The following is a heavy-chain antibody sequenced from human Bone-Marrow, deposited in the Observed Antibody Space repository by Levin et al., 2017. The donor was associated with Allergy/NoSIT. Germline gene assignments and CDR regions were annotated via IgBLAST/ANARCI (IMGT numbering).Heavy chain of an antibody. J-gene: IGHJ4*02. CDR2: TRNKANSYTT. V-gene: IGHV3-72*01. CDR3: ARVYSSSNGYLDY. D-gene: IGHD6-6*01. Sequence: GGSLRLSCAASGFTFSDHYMDWVRQAPGKGLEWVGRTRNKANSYTTEYAASVKGRFTISRDDSKNSMYLQMNSLKTEDTAVYYCARVYSSSNGYLDYWGQGTLVTVSS. CDR1: GFTFSDHY.